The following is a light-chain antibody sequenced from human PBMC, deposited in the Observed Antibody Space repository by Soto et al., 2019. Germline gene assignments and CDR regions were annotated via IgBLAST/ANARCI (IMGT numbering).Light chain of an antibody. CDR3: QQYGSSPRT. V-gene: IGKV3-20*01. CDR2: STS. J-gene: IGKJ1*01. Sequence: TQSPGTLSLSPGERATLSCRASQSVTSPFLAWYQQKPGQPPRLLIYSTSGRATGIPDRFSGSGSGTDFTLTISSLDPEDSAVYYCQQYGSSPRTFGQGTKVEV. CDR1: QSVTSPF.